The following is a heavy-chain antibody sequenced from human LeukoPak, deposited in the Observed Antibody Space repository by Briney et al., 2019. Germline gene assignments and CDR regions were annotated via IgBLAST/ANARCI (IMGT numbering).Heavy chain of an antibody. CDR3: AGHYGSGRYHYYYMDV. D-gene: IGHD3-10*01. CDR1: RLIFSSCW. V-gene: IGHV3-74*01. Sequence: GGSLGLSCAASRLIFSSCWMHWVRQAPGKGLVWASRINSDGSSTIYADSVKGRFTISRDYAKNTVYLQMNSLRVDDTAVYYCAGHYGSGRYHYYYMDVWGRGTTVTVSS. CDR2: INSDGSST. J-gene: IGHJ6*03.